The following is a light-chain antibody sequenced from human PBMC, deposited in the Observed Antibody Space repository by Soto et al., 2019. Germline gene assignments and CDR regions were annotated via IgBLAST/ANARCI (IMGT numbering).Light chain of an antibody. Sequence: EIVLTQSPGTLSLSPGESATLSCRASQSSGSYLAWYHQKPGQAPRLLIYGASSRATGIPDRFSGSGSGKDFTLTISRLEPEDFAVYYCQQYGSSLTFGGGTKVEIK. CDR2: GAS. V-gene: IGKV3-20*01. CDR3: QQYGSSLT. CDR1: QSSGSY. J-gene: IGKJ4*01.